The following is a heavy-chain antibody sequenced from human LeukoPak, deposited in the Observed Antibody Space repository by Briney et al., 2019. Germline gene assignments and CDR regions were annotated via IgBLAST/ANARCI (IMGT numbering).Heavy chain of an antibody. J-gene: IGHJ4*02. V-gene: IGHV3-23*01. D-gene: IGHD3-22*01. Sequence: GGSLRLSCAASGFTFSSYAMSWVRQAPGKGLEWVSAISGSGGSTYYADSVKGRFTISRDNSKNTLYLQMNSLRAEDTAVYYCAKGVYYDSSGYSRFFSHFDYWGQGTLVTVSS. CDR3: AKGVYYDSSGYSRFFSHFDY. CDR2: ISGSGGST. CDR1: GFTFSSYA.